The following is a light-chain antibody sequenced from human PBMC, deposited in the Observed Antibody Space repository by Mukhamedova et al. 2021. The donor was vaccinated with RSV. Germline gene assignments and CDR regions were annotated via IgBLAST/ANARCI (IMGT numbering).Light chain of an antibody. CDR1: QSISSW. CDR2: KAS. Sequence: RVTITCRASQSISSWLAWYKQKPGKAPKLLIYKASSLESGVPSRFSGSGSGTEFTLTISSLQPDDFATYYCQQYNSYSRTFGQGT. J-gene: IGKJ1*01. CDR3: QQYNSYSRT. V-gene: IGKV1-5*03.